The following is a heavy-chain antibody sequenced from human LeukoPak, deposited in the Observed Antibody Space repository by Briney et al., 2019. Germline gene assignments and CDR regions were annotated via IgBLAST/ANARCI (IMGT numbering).Heavy chain of an antibody. CDR2: IYHSGST. Sequence: PSQTLSLTCAVSGGSISSGGYSWSWIRQPPGKGLEWIGYIYHSGSTYYNPSLKSRVTISVDRSKNQFSLKLSSVTAADTAVYYCARDLHENYYYYMDVWGKGTTVTVSS. CDR1: GGSISSGGYS. CDR3: ARDLHENYYYYMDV. J-gene: IGHJ6*03. V-gene: IGHV4-30-2*01.